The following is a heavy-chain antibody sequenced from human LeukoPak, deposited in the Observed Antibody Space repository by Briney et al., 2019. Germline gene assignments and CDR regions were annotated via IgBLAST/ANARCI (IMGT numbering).Heavy chain of an antibody. CDR3: ATDEAATGRLDY. D-gene: IGHD1-1*01. Sequence: GGSLRLSCVASGFNFRNYWMHWVRQAPGKGRVWVSRINSDGSSTSYADSVKGRFTISRDNAENTLYLQINSLRAEDTAVYYCATDEAATGRLDYWGQGTLVTDSS. J-gene: IGHJ4*02. V-gene: IGHV3-74*01. CDR1: GFNFRNYW. CDR2: INSDGSST.